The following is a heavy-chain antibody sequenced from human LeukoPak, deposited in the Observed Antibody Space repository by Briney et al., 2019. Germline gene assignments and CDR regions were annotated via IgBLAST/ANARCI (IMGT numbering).Heavy chain of an antibody. D-gene: IGHD1-1*01. J-gene: IGHJ4*02. CDR2: IYQTGST. Sequence: SDTLSLICAVSVYSINSGYYWGWIRQPPGKGLEWIGSIYQTGSTYYNPSLKSRLTISVNTSKNQFSLKLNSVTAADTAVYYCARGTTFFDYWGQGTLVIVSA. V-gene: IGHV4-38-2*01. CDR1: VYSINSGYY. CDR3: ARGTTFFDY.